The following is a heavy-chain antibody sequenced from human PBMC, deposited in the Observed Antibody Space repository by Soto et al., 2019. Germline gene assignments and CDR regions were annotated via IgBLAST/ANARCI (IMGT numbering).Heavy chain of an antibody. D-gene: IGHD1-1*01. Sequence: QVQLQQSGPGLVKPSQTLSLTCAISGDSVSSTSAAWEWIRQTPSRGFEWLGRTRYTSKWSYEYALSVKGRITIRPATSKNHFSLRVDSVTPEDTAGYSCVRVDWNDAGSWGQGTLVTVSS. CDR2: TRYTSKWSY. V-gene: IGHV6-1*01. CDR1: GDSVSSTSAA. J-gene: IGHJ5*02. CDR3: VRVDWNDAGS.